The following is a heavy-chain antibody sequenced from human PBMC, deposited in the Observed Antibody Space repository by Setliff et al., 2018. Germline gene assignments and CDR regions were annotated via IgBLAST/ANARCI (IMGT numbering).Heavy chain of an antibody. CDR1: GFSFRDSW. CDR2: INHDGIEK. CDR3: VRGGEGRDDTNSGS. D-gene: IGHD2-15*01. J-gene: IGHJ5*02. Sequence: GGSLRLSCAASGFSFRDSWMSWVRQAPGKGLEWVANINHDGIEKYYVDSVKGRFTISRDNAKNSLYLQMNSLRAEDTAVYYCVRGGEGRDDTNSGSWGQGTLVTVSS. V-gene: IGHV3-7*01.